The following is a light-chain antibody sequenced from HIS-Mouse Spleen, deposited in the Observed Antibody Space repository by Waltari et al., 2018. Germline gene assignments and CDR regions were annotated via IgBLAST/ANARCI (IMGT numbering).Light chain of an antibody. CDR3: AAWDDSLSGPV. J-gene: IGLJ3*02. CDR1: SSNIGSNY. Sequence: QSVLTQPPSASGTPGQRVTISCSGSSSNIGSNYVYWYQQLPGTAPKLLSYRNNQRHSGVPDRFSGSNSGTSASLAISGLRSEDEADYYCAAWDDSLSGPVFGGGTKLTVL. CDR2: RNN. V-gene: IGLV1-47*01.